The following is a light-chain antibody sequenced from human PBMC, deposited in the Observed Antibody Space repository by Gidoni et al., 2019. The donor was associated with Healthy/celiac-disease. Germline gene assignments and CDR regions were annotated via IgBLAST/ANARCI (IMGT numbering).Light chain of an antibody. CDR2: GAS. J-gene: IGKJ1*01. CDR3: RQYNNWPLWT. Sequence: EIVMTPSPATLSVSPGERATLPCRSSQSVSSNFAWYQQKPGQSPTLLIYGASTSPTGIPARFSGSGSGTEFTLTISSLQSADFAVSYCRQYNNWPLWTFGQGTKVEIK. V-gene: IGKV3-15*01. CDR1: QSVSSN.